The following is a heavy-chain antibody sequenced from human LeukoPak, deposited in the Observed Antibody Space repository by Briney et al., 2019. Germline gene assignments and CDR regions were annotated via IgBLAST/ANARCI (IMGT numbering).Heavy chain of an antibody. Sequence: GGSLRLSCAASGFSLSDYWMSWVRQAPGKGLEWVANIKHDGSEIYYVDSVKGRFTISRDNAKNSLYLQLNSLRAEDTAVYYCATGSNSRGSWGQGTLVTVSS. D-gene: IGHD4-23*01. CDR2: IKHDGSEI. J-gene: IGHJ5*02. CDR3: ATGSNSRGS. CDR1: GFSLSDYW. V-gene: IGHV3-7*01.